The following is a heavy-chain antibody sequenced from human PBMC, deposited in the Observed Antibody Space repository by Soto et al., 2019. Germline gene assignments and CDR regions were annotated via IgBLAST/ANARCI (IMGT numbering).Heavy chain of an antibody. CDR3: ARGHYGPDY. CDR2: VHGDGGYT. V-gene: IGHV3-64*01. J-gene: IGHJ4*02. Sequence: GGSLRLSCAAFGFTFSGYSMHWVRQAPWKGLEYVSGVHGDGGYTYYANSVKGRFSVSRDNSKNTLYLQMGSLTSEDMAIYYCARGHYGPDYWGQGTLVTVSS. D-gene: IGHD4-17*01. CDR1: GFTFSGYS.